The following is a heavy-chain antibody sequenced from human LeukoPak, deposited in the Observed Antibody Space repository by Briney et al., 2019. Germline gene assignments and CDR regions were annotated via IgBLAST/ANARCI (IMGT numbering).Heavy chain of an antibody. J-gene: IGHJ5*02. CDR3: ARSLRGYCSSTSCYESGFDP. V-gene: IGHV4-39*01. Sequence: SETLSLTCTVSGGSISSSSYYWGWIRQPPGKGLEWIGSINYSGSTYYNPSLKSRVTISVDTSKNQFSLKLSSVTAADTAVYYCARSLRGYCSSTSCYESGFDPWGQGTLVTVSS. CDR2: INYSGST. CDR1: GGSISSSSYY. D-gene: IGHD2-2*01.